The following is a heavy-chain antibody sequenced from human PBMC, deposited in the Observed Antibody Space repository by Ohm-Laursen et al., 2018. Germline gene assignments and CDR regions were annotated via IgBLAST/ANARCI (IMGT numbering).Heavy chain of an antibody. CDR3: AGEEPAFYYYYGMDV. CDR2: ISGSGGST. Sequence: SLRLSCAASGITFSSYAMNWVRQAPGKGLEWVSGISGSGGSTDYADSVKGRFTISRDNSKNTLYLQMNSLRAEDTAVYYCAGEEPAFYYYYGMDVWGQGTTVTVSS. D-gene: IGHD3-3*02. V-gene: IGHV3-23*01. J-gene: IGHJ6*02. CDR1: GITFSSYA.